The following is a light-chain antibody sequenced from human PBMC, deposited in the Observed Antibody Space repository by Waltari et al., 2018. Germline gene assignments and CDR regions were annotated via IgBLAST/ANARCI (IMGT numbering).Light chain of an antibody. V-gene: IGLV1-51*01. J-gene: IGLJ3*02. CDR1: TSNVGNNF. CDR3: ATWDNSLSAWV. CDR2: DNY. Sequence: QSVLTQPPSVSAAPGQKVSISCSGRTSNVGNNFVFWYQQLPGTAPKLLIYDNYKLPSGVPDRFSGSKSGTSATLVITGLQTADEADYYCATWDNSLSAWVFGGGTQVTVL.